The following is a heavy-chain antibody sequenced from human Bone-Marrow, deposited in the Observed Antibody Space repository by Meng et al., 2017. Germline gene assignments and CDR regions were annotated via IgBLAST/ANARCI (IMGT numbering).Heavy chain of an antibody. CDR3: ARDSPLGEADY. J-gene: IGHJ4*02. Sequence: GESLKISCEASGFTFSSYAMHWVRQAPGKGLEWLAVISSDGTEKYYADFVKGRLTISRDNSKNTLYLQMNSLRAEDTAVYYCARDSPLGEADYWGQGTLVTVSS. CDR1: GFTFSSYA. CDR2: ISSDGTEK. V-gene: IGHV3-30*04. D-gene: IGHD3-10*01.